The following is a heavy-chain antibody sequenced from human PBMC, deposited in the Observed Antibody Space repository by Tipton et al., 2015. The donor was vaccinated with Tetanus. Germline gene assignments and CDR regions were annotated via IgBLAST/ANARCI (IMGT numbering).Heavy chain of an antibody. V-gene: IGHV4-4*07. CDR3: ALTTDNWFDP. CDR1: GGPFRSYY. J-gene: IGHJ5*02. CDR2: VYNSGSA. D-gene: IGHD1-1*01. Sequence: TLSLTCTVSGGPFRSYYWTWIRQPAGKGLEWIGRVYNSGSANYNPSLKSRVTMSVDTSKNQFSLRLTSVTAADTAVYYCALTTDNWFDPWGRGTLVTVSS.